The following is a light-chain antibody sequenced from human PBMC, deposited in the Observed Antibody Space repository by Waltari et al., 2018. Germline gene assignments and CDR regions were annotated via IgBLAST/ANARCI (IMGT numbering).Light chain of an antibody. CDR2: GAS. Sequence: EIVLTQSPGTLSLSPGERATLSCRASQRVSSSYLAWYQQKPGQAPRLLIYGASSRATGTPDRFSGSGSGTDFTLTISRLEPEDFAVYYCQQYGSSPKTFGQGTKVEIK. CDR1: QRVSSSY. CDR3: QQYGSSPKT. J-gene: IGKJ1*01. V-gene: IGKV3-20*01.